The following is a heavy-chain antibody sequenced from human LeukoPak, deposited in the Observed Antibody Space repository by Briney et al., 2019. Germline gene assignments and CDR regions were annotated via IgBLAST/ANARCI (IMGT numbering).Heavy chain of an antibody. J-gene: IGHJ4*02. Sequence: GGSLRLSCAASGFTFSSYAMSWVRQAPGKGLEWVSAISGSGGSTYYADSVKGRFTISRDNSKNTLYLQMNSLRAEDTAVYYCAEDRGGYYGDYAGYYFDYWGQGTLVTVSS. CDR2: ISGSGGST. D-gene: IGHD4-17*01. CDR3: AEDRGGYYGDYAGYYFDY. V-gene: IGHV3-23*01. CDR1: GFTFSSYA.